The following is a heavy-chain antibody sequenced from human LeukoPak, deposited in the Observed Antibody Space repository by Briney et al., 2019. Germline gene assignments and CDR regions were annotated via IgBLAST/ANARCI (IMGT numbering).Heavy chain of an antibody. CDR1: GFTVSSNY. CDR2: IYSGGST. D-gene: IGHD2/OR15-2a*01. J-gene: IGHJ6*02. Sequence: GGSLRLSCAASGFTVSSNYMSWVRQAPGKGLEWVSVIYSGGSTYYADSVKGRFTISRDNSKNTLYLQMNSLRAEDTAVYYCAKYLSAKGPPYALEVWGQGTTVTVSS. V-gene: IGHV3-53*01. CDR3: AKYLSAKGPPYALEV.